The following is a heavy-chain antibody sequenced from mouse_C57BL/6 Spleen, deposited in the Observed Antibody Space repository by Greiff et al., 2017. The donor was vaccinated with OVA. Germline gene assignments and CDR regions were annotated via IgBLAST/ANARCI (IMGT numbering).Heavy chain of an antibody. D-gene: IGHD3-3*01. CDR3: AREGRDY. V-gene: IGHV1-50*01. J-gene: IGHJ2*01. CDR2: IDPSDSYT. CDR1: GYTFTSYW. Sequence: VKLQQPGAELVKPGASVKLSCKASGYTFTSYWMQWVKQRPGQGLEWIGEIDPSDSYTNYNQKFKGKATLTVDTSSSTAYMQLSSLTSEDSAVYYCAREGRDYWGKGTTLTVSS.